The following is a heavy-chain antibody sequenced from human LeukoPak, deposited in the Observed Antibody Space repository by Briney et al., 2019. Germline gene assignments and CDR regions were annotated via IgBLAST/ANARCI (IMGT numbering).Heavy chain of an antibody. V-gene: IGHV5-51*01. CDR1: GYSFTNYW. CDR2: IYPGDSDT. J-gene: IGHJ5*02. Sequence: GESLKISCKGSGYSFTNYWIGWVRQMPGKGLEWMGIIYPGDSDTKYSPSFQGQVTISADKSISTAYLQWSSLKASDTAMYYCARQSSGIAAAGTFTWFDPWGQGTLVTVSS. D-gene: IGHD6-13*01. CDR3: ARQSSGIAAAGTFTWFDP.